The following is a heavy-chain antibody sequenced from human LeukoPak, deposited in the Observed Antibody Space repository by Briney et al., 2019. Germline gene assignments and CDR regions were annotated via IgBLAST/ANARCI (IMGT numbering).Heavy chain of an antibody. CDR2: ISSSSSYI. J-gene: IGHJ3*02. Sequence: PGGSLRLSCAASGFTFSSYSMNWVRQAPGKGLEWVSSISSSSSYIYYADSVKGGFTISRDNAKNSLYLQMNSLRAEDTAVYYCARDQASGSYDAFDIWGQGTMVTVSS. V-gene: IGHV3-21*01. D-gene: IGHD1-26*01. CDR1: GFTFSSYS. CDR3: ARDQASGSYDAFDI.